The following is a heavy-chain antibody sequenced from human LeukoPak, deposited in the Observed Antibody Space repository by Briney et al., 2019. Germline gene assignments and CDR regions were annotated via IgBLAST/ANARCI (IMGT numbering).Heavy chain of an antibody. CDR2: IIPIFGTA. CDR1: GGTFSSYA. Sequence: SVKVSCKASGGTFSSYAISWVRQAPGQGLEWMGRIIPIFGTANYAQKFQGRVTITTDESTSTAYMELSSLRSGDTAVYYCARDRRRGIDPWGQGTLVTVSS. D-gene: IGHD3-16*01. V-gene: IGHV1-69*05. CDR3: ARDRRRGIDP. J-gene: IGHJ5*02.